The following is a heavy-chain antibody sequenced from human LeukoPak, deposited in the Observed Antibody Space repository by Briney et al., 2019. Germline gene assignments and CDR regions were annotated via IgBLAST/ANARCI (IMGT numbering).Heavy chain of an antibody. CDR2: INHSGST. V-gene: IGHV4-34*01. CDR3: ARVKFDWYFDL. Sequence: PSETLSLTCAVYGGSFSGYYWSWIRQPPGKGLEWIGEINHSGSTNYNPSLKSRVTISVDTSKNQFSLKLSSVTAADTAVYYCARVKFDWYFDLWGRGTLVTVSS. J-gene: IGHJ2*01. CDR1: GGSFSGYY.